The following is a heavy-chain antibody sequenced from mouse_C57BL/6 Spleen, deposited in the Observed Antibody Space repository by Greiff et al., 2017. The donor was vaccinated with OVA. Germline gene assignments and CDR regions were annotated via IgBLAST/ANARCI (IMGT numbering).Heavy chain of an antibody. J-gene: IGHJ3*01. CDR3: ARWGTTVVEPAWFAY. Sequence: EVQLQQSGPELVKPGASVKIPCKASGYTFTDYNMDWVKQSHGKSLEWIGDINPNNGGTIYNQKFKGKATLTVDKSSSTAYMELRSLTSEDTAVYYGARWGTTVVEPAWFAYWGQGTLVTVSA. D-gene: IGHD1-1*01. V-gene: IGHV1-18*01. CDR2: INPNNGGT. CDR1: GYTFTDYN.